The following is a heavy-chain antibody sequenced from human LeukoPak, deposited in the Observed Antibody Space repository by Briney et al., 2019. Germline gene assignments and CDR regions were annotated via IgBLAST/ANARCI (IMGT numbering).Heavy chain of an antibody. J-gene: IGHJ3*02. CDR3: ARWPDIVVVPAAAHDAFDT. Sequence: SETLSLTCAVYGGSFSGYYWSWIRQPPGKGLEWIGEINHSGSTNYNPSLKSRVTISVDTSKNQFSLKLSSVTAADTAVYYCARWPDIVVVPAAAHDAFDTWGQGTMVTVSS. CDR1: GGSFSGYY. V-gene: IGHV4-34*01. CDR2: INHSGST. D-gene: IGHD2-2*01.